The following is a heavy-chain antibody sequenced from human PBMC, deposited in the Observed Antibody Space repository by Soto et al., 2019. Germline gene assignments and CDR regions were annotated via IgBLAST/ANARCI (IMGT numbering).Heavy chain of an antibody. J-gene: IGHJ6*02. CDR3: AGVRIAAAGPYYYYYGMDV. V-gene: IGHV1-2*02. CDR2: INPNSGGT. CDR1: AYTFTGYY. Sequence: ASVKVSCKASAYTFTGYYMHWVRQAPGQGLEWMGWINPNSGGTNYAQKFQGRVTMTRDTSSSTAYMELSRLRSDDTAVYYCAGVRIAAAGPYYYYYGMDVWGQGTTVTVSS. D-gene: IGHD6-13*01.